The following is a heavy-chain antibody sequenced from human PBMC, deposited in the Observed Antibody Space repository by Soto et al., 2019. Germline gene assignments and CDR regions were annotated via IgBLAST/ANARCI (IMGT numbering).Heavy chain of an antibody. J-gene: IGHJ5*02. CDR3: ARLRIATNNYKWFDP. CDR2: IYVTGAV. D-gene: IGHD2-21*01. Sequence: TLSLTCSVSVAAVNSGNYYWSWILQVPGKGLEWIGHIYVTGAVDYNPSLRDRITISQDTSERQFSLNLRLVTAADTAVYYCARLRIATNNYKWFDPWGQGTLVTVSS. CDR1: VAAVNSGNYY. V-gene: IGHV4-31*03.